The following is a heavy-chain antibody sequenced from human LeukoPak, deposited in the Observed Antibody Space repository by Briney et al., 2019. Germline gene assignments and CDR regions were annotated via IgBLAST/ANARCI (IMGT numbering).Heavy chain of an antibody. CDR1: GFTFSSYS. D-gene: IGHD3-10*01. CDR2: ISYDGSNK. CDR3: ARDHYGSGSYGAFDI. Sequence: GGSLRLSCAASGFTFSSYSMNWVRQAPGKGLEWVAVISYDGSNKHYADSVKGRFTISRDNSKNTLYLQMNSLRAEDTAVYYCARDHYGSGSYGAFDIWGQGTMVTVSS. J-gene: IGHJ3*02. V-gene: IGHV3-30*03.